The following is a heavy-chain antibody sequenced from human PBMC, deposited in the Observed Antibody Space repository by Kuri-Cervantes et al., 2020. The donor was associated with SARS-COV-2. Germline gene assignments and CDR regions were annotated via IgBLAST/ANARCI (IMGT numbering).Heavy chain of an antibody. V-gene: IGHV4-59*11. J-gene: IGHJ4*02. CDR3: ARDLGGSNYGGGDY. CDR1: GGSISSRY. D-gene: IGHD4-23*01. Sequence: SETLSLTCTVSGGSISSRYWSWIRQPPGKGLEWIGYISYNGSTNYSPSLKSRVTISVDTSKNQFSLKLSSVTAADTAVYYCARDLGGSNYGGGDYWGQGTLGTVSS. CDR2: ISYNGST.